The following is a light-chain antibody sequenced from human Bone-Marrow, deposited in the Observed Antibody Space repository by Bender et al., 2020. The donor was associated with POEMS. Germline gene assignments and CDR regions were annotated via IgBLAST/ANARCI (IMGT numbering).Light chain of an antibody. Sequence: QSALTQPASVSGSPGQSITISCTGTNSDIGTYNLVSWYQQHPGKAPKLLIFEVDKRPSGVSTRFSGSKSGHTASLTISGLQTEDEADYYCCSYAGSRTWVLFGGGTKLTVL. CDR3: CSYAGSRTWVL. V-gene: IGLV2-23*02. CDR2: EVD. CDR1: NSDIGTYNL. J-gene: IGLJ2*01.